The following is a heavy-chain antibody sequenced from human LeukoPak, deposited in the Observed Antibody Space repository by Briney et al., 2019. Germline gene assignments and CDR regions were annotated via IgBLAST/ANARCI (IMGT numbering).Heavy chain of an antibody. CDR3: ARPLYGSGAFGY. V-gene: IGHV4-59*12. J-gene: IGHJ4*02. Sequence: SETLFLTCTVFGGSISSYYWSWIQEPPGKGLEWIGYIYYSGSSNYNPSLKSRVTISIDTSKSQFSLKLSSVTAADTAVYYCARPLYGSGAFGYWGQGTLVTVSS. D-gene: IGHD3-10*01. CDR2: IYYSGSS. CDR1: GGSISSYY.